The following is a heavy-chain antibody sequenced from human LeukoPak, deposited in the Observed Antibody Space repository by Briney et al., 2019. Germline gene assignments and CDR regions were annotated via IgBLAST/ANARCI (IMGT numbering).Heavy chain of an antibody. Sequence: PSETLSLTCTVSGGSISSYYWSWIRQPPGKGMEWIGYIYYSGSTNYNPSLKSRVTISVDTSKNQFSLKLSSVTAADTAVYYCAGQQLVTYYYHGMDVWGQGTTVTVSS. CDR1: GGSISSYY. CDR2: IYYSGST. V-gene: IGHV4-59*01. D-gene: IGHD6-6*01. J-gene: IGHJ6*02. CDR3: AGQQLVTYYYHGMDV.